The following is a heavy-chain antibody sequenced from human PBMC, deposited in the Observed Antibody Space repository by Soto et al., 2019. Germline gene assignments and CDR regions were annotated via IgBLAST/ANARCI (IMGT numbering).Heavy chain of an antibody. V-gene: IGHV4-59*01. CDR3: ARDLWGYCGTDCYPLDV. CDR1: GGSISGYY. Sequence: PSETLSLTCTVSGGSISGYYWSWIRQPPGKGLEWIGYMYNTGSTVYNPSFKSRVTISVDTSKNQFSLKLNSVTAADTAVYYCARDLWGYCGTDCYPLDVWGQGTTDPVSS. D-gene: IGHD2-21*02. CDR2: MYNTGST. J-gene: IGHJ6*02.